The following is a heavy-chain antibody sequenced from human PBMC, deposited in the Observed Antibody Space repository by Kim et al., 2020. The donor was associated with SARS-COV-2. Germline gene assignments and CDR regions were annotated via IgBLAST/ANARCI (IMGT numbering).Heavy chain of an antibody. CDR3: ARVLGAITTFGVVIVNWFDP. Sequence: SETLSLTCTVSGGSISSGGYYWSWIRQHPGKGLEWIGYIYYSGSTYYNPSLKSQVTISVDTSKNQFSLKLSSVTAADTAVYYCARVLGAITTFGVVIVNWFDPWGQGTLVTVSS. J-gene: IGHJ5*02. CDR1: GGSISSGGYY. D-gene: IGHD3-3*01. V-gene: IGHV4-31*01. CDR2: IYYSGST.